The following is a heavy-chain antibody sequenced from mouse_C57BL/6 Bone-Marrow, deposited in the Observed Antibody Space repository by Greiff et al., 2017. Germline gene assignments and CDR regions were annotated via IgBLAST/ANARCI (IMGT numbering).Heavy chain of an antibody. CDR1: GFNIKDYY. CDR2: IDPEDGET. V-gene: IGHV14-2*01. Sequence: EVQLQQSGAELVKPGASVTLSCTASGFNIKDYYMHWVKQRTEQGLEWIGRIDPEDGETKYAPKFQGKATITADTSSNTAYLQLSSLTSADAAVYYCAGKFAYWGQGTLVTVSA. CDR3: AGKFAY. J-gene: IGHJ3*01.